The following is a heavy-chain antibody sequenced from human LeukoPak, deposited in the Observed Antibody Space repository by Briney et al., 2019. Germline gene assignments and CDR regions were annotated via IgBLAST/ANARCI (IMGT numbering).Heavy chain of an antibody. Sequence: GGSLRLSCAASGFTFSSYSMNWVRQAPGKGLEWVSYISSSSSTIYYADSVKGRFTISRDNAKNSLYLQMNSLRDEDTAVYYCAKGPVRGVIITWFDPWGQGTLVTVSS. J-gene: IGHJ5*02. CDR3: AKGPVRGVIITWFDP. CDR2: ISSSSSTI. CDR1: GFTFSSYS. D-gene: IGHD3-10*01. V-gene: IGHV3-48*02.